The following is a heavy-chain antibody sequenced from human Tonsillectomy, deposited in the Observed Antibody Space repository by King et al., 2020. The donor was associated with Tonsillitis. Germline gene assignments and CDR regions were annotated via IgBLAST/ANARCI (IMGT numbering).Heavy chain of an antibody. J-gene: IGHJ2*01. D-gene: IGHD2-21*02. CDR1: GFGFSAHY. V-gene: IGHV3-72*01. Sequence: VQLVESGGGLVQPGGSLRLSCAASGFGFSAHYMDWVRQAPGRGLEWLGRIRNKDLKYNTEYAASVKGRFSISRDDSKNSLYLQMNSVKTEDTAMYYCARVAPYCGGGCYSRYFDFWGRGTLVTVSS. CDR2: IRNKDLKYNT. CDR3: ARVAPYCGGGCYSRYFDF.